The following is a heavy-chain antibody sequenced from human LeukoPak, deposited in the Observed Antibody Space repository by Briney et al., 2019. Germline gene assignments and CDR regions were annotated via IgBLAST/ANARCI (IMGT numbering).Heavy chain of an antibody. CDR2: INPSGGST. D-gene: IGHD5-24*01. CDR3: ARAAGGGYNSHFDF. J-gene: IGHJ4*02. CDR1: GYTFTSYY. V-gene: IGHV1-46*01. Sequence: GASVKVSCKASGYTFTSYYMHCVRQAPGQGLEWMGVINPSGGSTNYAHTFQGRVTMTRDTSTSTVYMDLSSLRAEDTAVYYCARAAGGGYNSHFDFWGQGTLVTVSS.